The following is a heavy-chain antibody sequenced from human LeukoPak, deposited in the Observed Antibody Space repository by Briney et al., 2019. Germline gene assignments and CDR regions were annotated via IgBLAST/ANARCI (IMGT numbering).Heavy chain of an antibody. CDR3: ARSGWTRADYFDY. Sequence: PSETLSLTCTVSGGSISSYYWSWIRQPPGKGLEWIGYIYYSGSTNYNPSLRSRVIISVDTSKNQFSLKLSSVTAADTAVYYCARSGWTRADYFDYWGQGTLVTVSS. J-gene: IGHJ4*02. CDR1: GGSISSYY. D-gene: IGHD2-15*01. V-gene: IGHV4-59*08. CDR2: IYYSGST.